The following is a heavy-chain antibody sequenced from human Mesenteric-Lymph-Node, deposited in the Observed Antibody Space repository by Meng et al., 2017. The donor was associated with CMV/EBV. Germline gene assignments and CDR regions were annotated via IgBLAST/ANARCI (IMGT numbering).Heavy chain of an antibody. CDR3: ARGNRDGYNEIFGDFDY. CDR1: GGSFSGYY. J-gene: IGHJ4*02. D-gene: IGHD5-24*01. Sequence: SQTLSLTCAVYGGSFSGYYWVWIRQPPGKGLEWIGEINHSGSTNYNPSLKSRVTISVDTSKNQFSLKLSSVTAADTAVYYCARGNRDGYNEIFGDFDYWGQGTLVTVSS. CDR2: INHSGST. V-gene: IGHV4-34*01.